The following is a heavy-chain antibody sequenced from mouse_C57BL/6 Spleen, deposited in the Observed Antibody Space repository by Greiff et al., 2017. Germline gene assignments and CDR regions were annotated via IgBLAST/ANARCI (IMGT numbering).Heavy chain of an antibody. D-gene: IGHD2-4*01. J-gene: IGHJ1*03. V-gene: IGHV5-9*01. CDR1: GFTFSSYT. CDR2: ISGGGGNT. Sequence: EVMLVESGGGLVKPGGSLKLSCAASGFTFSSYTMSWVRQTPEKRLEWVATISGGGGNTYYPDSVKGLFTISRDNAKNTLSLQMSSLRSEDTALYYCARDYPGYFDVWGTGTTVTVSS. CDR3: ARDYPGYFDV.